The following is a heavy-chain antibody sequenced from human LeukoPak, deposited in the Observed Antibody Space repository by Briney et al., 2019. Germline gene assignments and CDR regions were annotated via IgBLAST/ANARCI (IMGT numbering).Heavy chain of an antibody. D-gene: IGHD3-9*01. J-gene: IGHJ3*02. V-gene: IGHV4-34*01. CDR1: GGSISSYY. Sequence: SETLSLTCSVSGGSISSYYWSWIRQPPGKGLEWIGEINHSGSTNYNPSLKSRVTISVDTSKNQFSLRLNSVTAADTAVYYCARYFTYYDILTGPNEPDAFDIWGQGTMVTVSS. CDR2: INHSGST. CDR3: ARYFTYYDILTGPNEPDAFDI.